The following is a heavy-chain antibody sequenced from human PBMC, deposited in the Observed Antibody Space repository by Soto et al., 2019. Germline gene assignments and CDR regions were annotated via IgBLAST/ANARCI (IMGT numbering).Heavy chain of an antibody. CDR1: GYTFTSYG. V-gene: IGHV1-18*04. CDR3: AREVGTYYDFWSGYRFDY. Sequence: VQLVQSGAEVKKPGASVKVSCKASGYTFTSYGISWVRQAPGQGLEWMGWISAYNGNTNYAQKLQGRVTMTTDTSTSTAYMELRSLRSVDAAVYYCAREVGTYYDFWSGYRFDYWGQGTLVTVSS. J-gene: IGHJ4*02. CDR2: ISAYNGNT. D-gene: IGHD3-3*01.